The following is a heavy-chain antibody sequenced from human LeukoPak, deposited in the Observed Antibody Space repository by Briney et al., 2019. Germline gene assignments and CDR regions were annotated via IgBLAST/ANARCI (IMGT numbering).Heavy chain of an antibody. CDR3: ARDVSRGRYFSAFDM. V-gene: IGHV4-59*01. D-gene: IGHD1-26*01. CDR2: IDHGGST. Sequence: PSETLSLTCSVSGDSISYYYWNWIRQPPGKALEWIGYIDHGGSTNYNPSLKSRVTISVDTSKNQFSLRLRSMTAADTAVYYSARDVSRGRYFSAFDMWGQGTMVTVSS. J-gene: IGHJ3*02. CDR1: GDSISYYY.